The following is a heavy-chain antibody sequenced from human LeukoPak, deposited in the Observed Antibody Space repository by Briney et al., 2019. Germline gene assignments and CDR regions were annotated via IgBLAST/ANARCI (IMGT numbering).Heavy chain of an antibody. CDR2: IYYSGST. D-gene: IGHD4-17*01. Sequence: KPSETLSLTCSVSGGSISSHYWSWIRQPPGKGLEWIGYIYYSGSTKYNPSLEGRVTISVDTSKNQFSLKLSSVTAADTAVYYCARGGTTVTPGLLWFDPWGQGTLVTVSS. J-gene: IGHJ5*02. CDR1: GGSISSHY. CDR3: ARGGTTVTPGLLWFDP. V-gene: IGHV4-59*11.